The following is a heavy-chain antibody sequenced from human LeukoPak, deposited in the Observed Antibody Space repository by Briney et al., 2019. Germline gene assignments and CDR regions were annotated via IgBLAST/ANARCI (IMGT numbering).Heavy chain of an antibody. Sequence: PGGSLRLSCTASGFTFSNYWMSWVRQAPGKGLEWVANIKQDGSEKYYVDSVKGRFTLSRDNAKNSLYLQMNSLRAEDTAMYYCARDKSSGALGYWGQGTLVTVSS. CDR1: GFTFSNYW. CDR2: IKQDGSEK. CDR3: ARDKSSGALGY. D-gene: IGHD3-22*01. J-gene: IGHJ4*02. V-gene: IGHV3-7*01.